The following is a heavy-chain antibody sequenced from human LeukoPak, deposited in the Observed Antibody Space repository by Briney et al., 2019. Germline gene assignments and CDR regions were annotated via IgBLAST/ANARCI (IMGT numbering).Heavy chain of an antibody. Sequence: PSQTLSLTCTVSGGSISSGGYYWSWIRQHPGKGPEWIGYIYYSGSTYYNASLKSRLTISVDTSKNQFSLKLSSVTAADTAVYYCARVSGSYYVVDYWGQGTLVTVSS. CDR2: IYYSGST. D-gene: IGHD1-26*01. CDR1: GGSISSGGYY. CDR3: ARVSGSYYVVDY. V-gene: IGHV4-31*03. J-gene: IGHJ4*02.